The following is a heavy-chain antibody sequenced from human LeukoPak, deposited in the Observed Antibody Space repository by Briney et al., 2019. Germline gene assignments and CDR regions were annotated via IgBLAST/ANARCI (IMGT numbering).Heavy chain of an antibody. V-gene: IGHV3-7*01. CDR3: ARAYSYGDY. CDR2: IKQDGSEK. J-gene: IGHJ4*02. CDR1: GFTFSRYD. Sequence: GGSLRLSCAASGFTFSRYDMSWVRQAPGKGLEWVANIKQDGSEKYYVDSVKGRFTISRDNAKNSLYLQMNSLRAEDTAVYYCARAYSYGDYWGQGTLVTVSS. D-gene: IGHD5-18*01.